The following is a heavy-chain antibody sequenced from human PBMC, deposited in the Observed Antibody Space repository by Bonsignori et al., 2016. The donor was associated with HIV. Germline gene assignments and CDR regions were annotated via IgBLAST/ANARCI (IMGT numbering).Heavy chain of an antibody. CDR3: ARAGDRDAFDI. Sequence: WIRQPPGKGLEWVSSISSSSSYIYYADSVKGRFTISRDNAKNSLYLQMNSLRAEDTAVYYCARAGDRDAFDIWGQGTMVTVSS. V-gene: IGHV3-21*01. CDR2: ISSSSSYI. D-gene: IGHD3-10*01. J-gene: IGHJ3*02.